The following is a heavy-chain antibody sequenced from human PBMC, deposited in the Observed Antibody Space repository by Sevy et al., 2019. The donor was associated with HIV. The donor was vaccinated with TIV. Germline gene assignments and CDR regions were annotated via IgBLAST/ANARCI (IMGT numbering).Heavy chain of an antibody. J-gene: IGHJ4*02. D-gene: IGHD3-10*01. Sequence: GGSLRLSCAASGFTFNYYFMNWVRQAPGKGLEWVSYISSHSSYIHYADSVKGRFTISRDNAKNSLFLQMDSLRADDTAVYYCARWYYYGSLYYFDYWGQGALVTVSS. V-gene: IGHV3-21*01. CDR1: GFTFNYYF. CDR2: ISSHSSYI. CDR3: ARWYYYGSLYYFDY.